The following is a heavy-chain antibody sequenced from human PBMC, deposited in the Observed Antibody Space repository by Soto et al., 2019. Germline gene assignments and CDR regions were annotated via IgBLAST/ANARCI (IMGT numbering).Heavy chain of an antibody. J-gene: IGHJ6*02. V-gene: IGHV4-34*01. Sequence: SSETLSLTCAVYGGSFSGYYWSWIRQPPGKGLEWIGKINHSGSTNYNPSLKSRVTISVDTSKNQFSLKLSSVTAADTAVYYCARGVKYSSGWSPFYYYYGMDVWGQGTTVTVSS. CDR2: INHSGST. D-gene: IGHD6-19*01. CDR1: GGSFSGYY. CDR3: ARGVKYSSGWSPFYYYYGMDV.